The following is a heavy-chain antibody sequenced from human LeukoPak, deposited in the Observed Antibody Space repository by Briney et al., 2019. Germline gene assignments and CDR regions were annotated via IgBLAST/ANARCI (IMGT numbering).Heavy chain of an antibody. V-gene: IGHV1-69*01. CDR1: GGTLSNYA. Sequence: SVKVSCKASGGTLSNYAISWVRQALGQGLEWMGGIIPIFGTANYAQKFQGRVTITADESTSTAYMELSSLRSEDTAVYYCASGAISLHYYGSGSYHYGMDVWGQGTTVTVSS. CDR2: IIPIFGTA. J-gene: IGHJ6*02. D-gene: IGHD3-10*01. CDR3: ASGAISLHYYGSGSYHYGMDV.